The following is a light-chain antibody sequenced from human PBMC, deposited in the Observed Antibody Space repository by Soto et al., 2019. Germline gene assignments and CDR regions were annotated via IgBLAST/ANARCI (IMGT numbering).Light chain of an antibody. CDR3: CSYAGSTTWV. J-gene: IGLJ3*02. Sequence: QSALTQPASVSGSPGQSITISCTGTSSDVGSYNLVSWYQQHPGKAPKLMIYDVTKRPSGVSNHFSGSKSGNTASLTISGLQDEDEADYYCCSYAGSTTWVFGGGTKLTVL. CDR2: DVT. V-gene: IGLV2-23*02. CDR1: SSDVGSYNL.